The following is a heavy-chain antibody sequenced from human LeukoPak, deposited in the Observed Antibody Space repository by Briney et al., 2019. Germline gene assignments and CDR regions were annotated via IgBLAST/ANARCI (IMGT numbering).Heavy chain of an antibody. Sequence: PSETLSLTCAVSGGSISSSNWWSWVRQPPGKGLEWIGEIYHSGSTYYNPSLKSRVTISVDTSKNQFSLKLSSVTAADTAVYYCARGHDFPDLPHWFDPWGQGTLVTVSS. V-gene: IGHV4-4*02. CDR1: GGSISSSNW. CDR2: IYHSGST. CDR3: ARGHDFPDLPHWFDP. J-gene: IGHJ5*02. D-gene: IGHD3-3*01.